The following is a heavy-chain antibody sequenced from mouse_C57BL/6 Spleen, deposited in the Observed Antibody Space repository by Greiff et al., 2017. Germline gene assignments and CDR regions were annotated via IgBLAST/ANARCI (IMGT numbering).Heavy chain of an antibody. CDR2: IYPGSGST. CDR3: AKIYYDYGGAMDY. V-gene: IGHV1-55*01. D-gene: IGHD2-4*01. J-gene: IGHJ4*01. Sequence: QVQLQQPGAELVKPGASVKMSCKASGYTFTSYWITWVKQRPGQGLEWIGDIYPGSGSTNYNEKFKSKATLTVDTSSSTAYMQLSSLTSEDSAVYYCAKIYYDYGGAMDYWGQGTSVTVSS. CDR1: GYTFTSYW.